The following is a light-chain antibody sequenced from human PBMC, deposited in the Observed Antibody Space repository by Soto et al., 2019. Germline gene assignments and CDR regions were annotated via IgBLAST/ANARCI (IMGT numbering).Light chain of an antibody. Sequence: QSALTQPRSVSGSPGQAVTISCTGTNSDVGNYNFVSWYQHHPGKAPKLMIYDVTKRPSGVPDRFSGSKSSNTASLTISGLQPEDEADYYCCTYAGSFHQFGGGTKLTVL. CDR2: DVT. V-gene: IGLV2-11*01. CDR3: CTYAGSFHQ. J-gene: IGLJ3*02. CDR1: NSDVGNYNF.